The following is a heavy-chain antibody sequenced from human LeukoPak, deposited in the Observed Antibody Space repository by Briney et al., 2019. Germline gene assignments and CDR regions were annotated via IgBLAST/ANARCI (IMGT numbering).Heavy chain of an antibody. J-gene: IGHJ4*02. CDR3: ARSGWFGELLDTKGFDY. D-gene: IGHD3-10*01. CDR2: ISASGTTK. CDR1: GFSFSGYE. V-gene: IGHV3-48*03. Sequence: PGGSLRLSCVASGFSFSGYEVSWVRQAPGKGLEWVSYISASGTTKHFANSVKGRFSISRDNARNTLFLQMNSLRAEDTAVYFCARSGWFGELLDTKGFDYWGQGTLVTVSS.